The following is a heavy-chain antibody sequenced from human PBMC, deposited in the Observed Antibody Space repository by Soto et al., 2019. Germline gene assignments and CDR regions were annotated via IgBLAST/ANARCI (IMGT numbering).Heavy chain of an antibody. J-gene: IGHJ4*02. Sequence: QAHLVQSGPEVKKPGASVKVSCKGSGYIFTSYGIAWVRQAPGQGLEWMGWISAHNGNTEYAQKFQGRVTVTRDTXXXXXXXXXXXXXXXXXXLXYCARGRYGDYWGQGALVTVSS. CDR3: ARGRYGDY. V-gene: IGHV1-18*01. CDR2: ISAHNGNT. CDR1: GYIFTSYG. D-gene: IGHD3-10*01.